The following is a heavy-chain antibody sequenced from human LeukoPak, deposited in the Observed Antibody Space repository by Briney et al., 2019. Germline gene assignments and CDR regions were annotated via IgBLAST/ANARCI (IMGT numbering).Heavy chain of an antibody. J-gene: IGHJ6*02. CDR3: ARAPSDIVVVPAAKLSDYGMDV. CDR1: GYTFTRNG. D-gene: IGHD2-2*01. V-gene: IGHV1-18*01. Sequence: ASVKVSCKASGYTFTRNGISWVRQAPGQGLEGMGWISAYNGNTNYAQKLQGRATMTTDTSTSTAYMELRSLRSDDTAVYYCARAPSDIVVVPAAKLSDYGMDVWGQGTTVTVSS. CDR2: ISAYNGNT.